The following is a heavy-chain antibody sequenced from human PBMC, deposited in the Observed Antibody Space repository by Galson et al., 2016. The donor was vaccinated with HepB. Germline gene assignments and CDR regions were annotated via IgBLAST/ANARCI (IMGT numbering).Heavy chain of an antibody. J-gene: IGHJ5*01. V-gene: IGHV1-18*04. Sequence: SVKVSCKASGYRFPTYGISWVRQAPGQGLEWLGWISANSGNTKYAQKLQDRLTMTTDTPTSTAYMELSSLRSDDTAMYFCAADLGMTGRAGVDSWGQGTPVTVSS. CDR2: ISANSGNT. CDR1: GYRFPTYG. D-gene: IGHD3-10*01. CDR3: AADLGMTGRAGVDS.